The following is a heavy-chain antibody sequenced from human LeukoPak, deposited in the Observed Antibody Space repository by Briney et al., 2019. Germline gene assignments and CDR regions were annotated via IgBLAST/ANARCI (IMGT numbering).Heavy chain of an antibody. CDR1: GFTCSSYA. Sequence: SGGSVRLSCAASGFTCSSYAMRWVRQAPRKGLEGVSDISGSGGSTYYIDSVKSRFTISRDNSNNTLYLQMNSLRAEDTVVYYCAKAGRGSSIWYCSPWGQGTLVTVSS. CDR3: AKAGRGSSIWYCSP. D-gene: IGHD6-13*01. CDR2: ISGSGGST. V-gene: IGHV3-23*01. J-gene: IGHJ5*02.